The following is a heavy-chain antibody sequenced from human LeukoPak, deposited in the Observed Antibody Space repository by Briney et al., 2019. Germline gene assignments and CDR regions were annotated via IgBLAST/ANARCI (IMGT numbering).Heavy chain of an antibody. Sequence: GASVKVSCKASGGTFSNYAISWVRQAPGQGLEWMGWISAYNGNTNYAQKLQGRVTMTTDTSTSTAYMELRSLRSDDTAVYYCARDSSYCSSTSCYTTGEGFDYWGQGTLVTVSS. CDR2: ISAYNGNT. CDR1: GGTFSNYA. J-gene: IGHJ4*02. CDR3: ARDSSYCSSTSCYTTGEGFDY. V-gene: IGHV1-18*01. D-gene: IGHD2-2*02.